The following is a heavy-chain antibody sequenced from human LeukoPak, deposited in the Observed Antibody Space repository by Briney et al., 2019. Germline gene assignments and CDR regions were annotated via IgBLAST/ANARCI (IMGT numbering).Heavy chain of an antibody. CDR3: ARDGSGRDFSLDY. V-gene: IGHV3-7*04. J-gene: IGHJ4*02. CDR1: GFDIRHYY. D-gene: IGHD3-10*01. CDR2: IRNDGTNI. Sequence: RGSLRLSCVASGFDIRHYYMSWVRQAPGKGLEWVADIRNDGTNIYNVDSVRGRFNISRDDAKNPLFLQMNSLKDEDTAVYYCARDGSGRDFSLDYWGQGTLVTVPS.